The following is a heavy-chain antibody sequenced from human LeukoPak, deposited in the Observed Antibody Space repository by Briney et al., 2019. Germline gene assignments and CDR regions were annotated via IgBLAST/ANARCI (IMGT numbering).Heavy chain of an antibody. CDR1: GYTFTSYD. J-gene: IGHJ4*02. CDR2: MSPNSGAT. Sequence: ASVKVSCKASGYTFTSYDFNWLRQATGQGPEWMGWMSPNSGATGYAQKFQGRVTMTRSASINTAYMELTNLRSEDTAVYYCARAPRSWDFDYWGQGTLVTVSS. D-gene: IGHD3-16*02. V-gene: IGHV1-8*01. CDR3: ARAPRSWDFDY.